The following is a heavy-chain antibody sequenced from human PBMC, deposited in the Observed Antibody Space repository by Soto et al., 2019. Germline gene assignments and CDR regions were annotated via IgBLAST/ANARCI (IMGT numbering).Heavy chain of an antibody. V-gene: IGHV1-18*01. CDR3: AKGVYDYTF. CDR2: ISAFNGNS. Sequence: QIQLVQSGAEVKRPGASVKVSCKASGYTFSTHGITWVRQAPGQGLEWMGWISAFNGNSKYAQKFQGRVTMTTDTSTATAYMELRSLRFDDTAGYYCAKGVYDYTFWGQGTLVTVSS. J-gene: IGHJ4*02. D-gene: IGHD4-4*01. CDR1: GYTFSTHG.